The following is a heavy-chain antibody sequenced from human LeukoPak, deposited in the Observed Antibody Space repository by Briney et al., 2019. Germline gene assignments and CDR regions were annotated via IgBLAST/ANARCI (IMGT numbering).Heavy chain of an antibody. CDR2: LYSGGST. D-gene: IGHD6-19*01. V-gene: IGHV3-66*01. Sequence: PGGSLRLSCAASGFTVSNNYMSWVRQAPGKGLEWASILYSGGSTYYADSVKGRFTISRDNSKNTLYLQMNRLRAEDTAVYYCARSPVAVAGQNTFDYWGQGTLVTVSS. CDR1: GFTVSNNY. CDR3: ARSPVAVAGQNTFDY. J-gene: IGHJ4*02.